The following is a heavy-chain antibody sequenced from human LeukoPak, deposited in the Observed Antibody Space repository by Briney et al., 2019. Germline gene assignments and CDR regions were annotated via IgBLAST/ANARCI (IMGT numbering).Heavy chain of an antibody. Sequence: SETLSLTCTVSGGSISSSSYYWGWLRQPPGKGLEWIGSIYYSGSTYYNPSLKSRVTISVDTSKNQFSLKLSSVTAADTAVYYCARQEFQEFDYWGQGTLVTVSS. D-gene: IGHD3-10*01. CDR2: IYYSGST. V-gene: IGHV4-39*01. J-gene: IGHJ4*02. CDR1: GGSISSSSYY. CDR3: ARQEFQEFDY.